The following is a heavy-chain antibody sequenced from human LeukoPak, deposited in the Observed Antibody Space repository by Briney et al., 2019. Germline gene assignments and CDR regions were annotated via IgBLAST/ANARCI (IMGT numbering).Heavy chain of an antibody. J-gene: IGHJ4*02. V-gene: IGHV3-30*04. CDR3: ARGIGPSVEMATLGY. CDR2: ISYDGRNK. D-gene: IGHD5-24*01. CDR1: GFTFSSYA. Sequence: GGSLRLSCAASGFTFSSYAMQWVRQAPGKGLEGVAVISYDGRNKYYADCVKGRFTISRDNSKNPLYLQMNSLSAEDTAVYYCARGIGPSVEMATLGYWGQGTLVTVSS.